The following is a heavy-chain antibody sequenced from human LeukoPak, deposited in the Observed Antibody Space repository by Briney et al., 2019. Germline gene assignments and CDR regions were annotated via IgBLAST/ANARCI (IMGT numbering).Heavy chain of an antibody. D-gene: IGHD6-19*01. CDR2: IRQDGSEK. CDR1: GFTFSSHW. Sequence: GGSLRLSCEASGFTFSSHWMSWVRQAPGGGLEWVAIIRQDGSEKDYVDSVTGRFTISRDNAKNSLYLQMNSLRDEDTAVYYCARDTSAWRYGMDVWGQGTTVTVSS. V-gene: IGHV3-7*01. CDR3: ARDTSAWRYGMDV. J-gene: IGHJ6*02.